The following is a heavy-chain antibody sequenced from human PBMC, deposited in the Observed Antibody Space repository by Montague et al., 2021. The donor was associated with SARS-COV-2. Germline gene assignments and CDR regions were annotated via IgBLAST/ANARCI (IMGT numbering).Heavy chain of an antibody. D-gene: IGHD6-13*01. CDR1: GDSVSSNSAS. V-gene: IGHV6-1*01. CDR2: TYYRSKWYN. CDR3: ARGGSWLYYFDY. Sequence: CAISGDSVSSNSASCNWIRQSPSRGLEWLRRTYYRSKWYNDYAVSVKSRITINPDTSKNQFSLQLNSVTPEDTAVYYCARGGSWLYYFDYWGQGTLVTVSS. J-gene: IGHJ4*02.